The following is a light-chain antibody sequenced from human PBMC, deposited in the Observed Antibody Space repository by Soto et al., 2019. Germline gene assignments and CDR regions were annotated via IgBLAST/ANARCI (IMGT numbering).Light chain of an antibody. CDR2: DVS. Sequence: QSALTQPASVSGSPGQSITISCTGTSSDVGGYNYVSWYQHRPGKAPKLMIYDVSNRPSGVSNRFSGSKSGNTASLTISGFQAEDEADYYCSSYTNSGTVIFGGGTQLTVL. CDR1: SSDVGGYNY. CDR3: SSYTNSGTVI. J-gene: IGLJ7*01. V-gene: IGLV2-14*03.